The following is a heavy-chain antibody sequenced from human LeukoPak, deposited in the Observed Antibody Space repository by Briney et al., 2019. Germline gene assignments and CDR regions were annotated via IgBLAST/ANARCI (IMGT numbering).Heavy chain of an antibody. V-gene: IGHV4-39*07. CDR3: AENYYGSGSYYT. D-gene: IGHD3-10*01. Sequence: SETLSLTCTVSGGSISSSSYYWGWIRQPPGKGLEWIGSIYYSGSTYYNPSLKSRVTISVDTSKNQFSLKLSSVTAADTAVYYCAENYYGSGSYYTWGQGTLVTVSS. CDR2: IYYSGST. J-gene: IGHJ5*02. CDR1: GGSISSSSYY.